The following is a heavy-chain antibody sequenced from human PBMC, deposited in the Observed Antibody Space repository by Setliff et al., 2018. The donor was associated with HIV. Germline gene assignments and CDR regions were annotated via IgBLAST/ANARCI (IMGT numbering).Heavy chain of an antibody. CDR2: IYIYNSGST. J-gene: IGHJ6*03. V-gene: IGHV4-4*09. D-gene: IGHD3-9*01. Sequence: SETLSLTCTVSGGSISSYYWSWIRQPPGKGLEWIGYIYIYNSGSTNYNPSLTSRVTISADTSRNQFSLKLTSVTAADTALYYCARGGAILTGYWGNYRDSYMDVWGKGTTVTVSS. CDR1: GGSISSYY. CDR3: ARGGAILTGYWGNYRDSYMDV.